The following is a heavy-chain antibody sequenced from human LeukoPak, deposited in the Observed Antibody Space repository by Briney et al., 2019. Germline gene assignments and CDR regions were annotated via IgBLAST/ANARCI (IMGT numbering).Heavy chain of an antibody. V-gene: IGHV3-23*01. J-gene: IGHJ4*02. CDR3: ATLGMVRGNDY. D-gene: IGHD3-10*01. CDR2: ISGSGGST. Sequence: VSAISGSGGSTYYADSVKGRFTISRDNSKNTLYLQMNSLRAEDTAVYYCATLGMVRGNDYWGQGTLVTVSS.